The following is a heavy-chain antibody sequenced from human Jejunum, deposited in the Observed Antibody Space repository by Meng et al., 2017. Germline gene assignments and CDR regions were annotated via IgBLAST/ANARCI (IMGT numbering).Heavy chain of an antibody. D-gene: IGHD3-10*01. CDR1: GFTFSSYW. Sequence: LTGAASGFTFSSYWMHWVRQAPGKGLVWVSRINPDGSATSYADSVKGRFTISRDNAKNTLYLQMNNLRAEDTALFYCARDSYGSGSVIDSWGQGTLVTVSS. CDR2: INPDGSAT. CDR3: ARDSYGSGSVIDS. V-gene: IGHV3-74*01. J-gene: IGHJ4*02.